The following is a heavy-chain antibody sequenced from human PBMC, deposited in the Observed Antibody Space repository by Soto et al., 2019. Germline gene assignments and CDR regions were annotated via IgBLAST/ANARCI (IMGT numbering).Heavy chain of an antibody. CDR3: ARDKITGLFDY. CDR2: IYYSGST. Sequence: SETLSLTCTVSGGSISSGDYYWSWIRQPPGKGLEWIGYIYYSGSTYYNPSLKSRVTISVDTSKNQFSLKRTSVTAADTAVYYCARDKITGLFDYWGQGTLVTVS. D-gene: IGHD2-8*02. CDR1: GGSISSGDYY. J-gene: IGHJ4*02. V-gene: IGHV4-30-4*01.